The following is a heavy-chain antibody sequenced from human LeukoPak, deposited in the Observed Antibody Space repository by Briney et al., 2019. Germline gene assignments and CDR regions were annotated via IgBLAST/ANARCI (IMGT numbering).Heavy chain of an antibody. J-gene: IGHJ6*02. CDR3: AKRAAITYYYYGMDV. V-gene: IGHV3-30*18. D-gene: IGHD5-24*01. CDR2: ISYDGGNK. CDR1: GFTFSSYG. Sequence: GGSLRLSCAASGFTFSSYGMHWVRQAPGKGLEWVAVISYDGGNKYYADSVNGRYTISRDNSKNTLYLQMDSLRAEDTAVYYCAKRAAITYYYYGMDVWAKGPRSPSP.